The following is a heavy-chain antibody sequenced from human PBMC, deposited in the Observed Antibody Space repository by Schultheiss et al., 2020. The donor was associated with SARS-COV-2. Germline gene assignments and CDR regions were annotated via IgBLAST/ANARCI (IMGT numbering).Heavy chain of an antibody. D-gene: IGHD6-19*01. V-gene: IGHV4-4*02. Sequence: SETLSLTCAVSGGSISSSNWWSWVRQPPGKGLEWIGEIYHSGSTNYNPSLKSRVTISVDTSKNQFSLKLSSVTAADTAVYYCSRSQWLRMDVWGQGTTVTVSS. CDR2: IYHSGST. CDR1: GGSISSSNW. CDR3: SRSQWLRMDV. J-gene: IGHJ6*02.